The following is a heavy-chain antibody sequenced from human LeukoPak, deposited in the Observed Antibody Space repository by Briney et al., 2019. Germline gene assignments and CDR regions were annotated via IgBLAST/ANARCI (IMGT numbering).Heavy chain of an antibody. CDR2: INPNSGGT. Sequence: ASVKVSCKASGYTFTGYYMHWVQQAPGQGLEWMGWINPNSGGTNYAQKFQGRVTMTRDTSISIAYMELSRLRSDDTAVYYCARDGTLYYDSSGYSNDYWGQGTLVTVSS. CDR3: ARDGTLYYDSSGYSNDY. CDR1: GYTFTGYY. J-gene: IGHJ4*02. D-gene: IGHD3-22*01. V-gene: IGHV1-2*02.